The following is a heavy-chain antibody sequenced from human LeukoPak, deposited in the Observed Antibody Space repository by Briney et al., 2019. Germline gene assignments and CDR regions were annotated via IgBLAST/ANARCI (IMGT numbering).Heavy chain of an antibody. CDR1: GFTFSSYA. J-gene: IGHJ4*02. V-gene: IGHV3-30*04. Sequence: GGSLRLSCAASGFTFSSYAMHWVRQAPGKGLEWVAVISYDGSNKYYADSVKGRFTISRDNSENTLYLQMNSLRAEDTAVYYCVRDYYYDSSGYSFFFDYWGQGTLVTVSS. CDR2: ISYDGSNK. CDR3: VRDYYYDSSGYSFFFDY. D-gene: IGHD3-22*01.